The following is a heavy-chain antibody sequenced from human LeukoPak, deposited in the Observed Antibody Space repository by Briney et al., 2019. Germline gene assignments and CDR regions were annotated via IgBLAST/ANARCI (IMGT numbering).Heavy chain of an antibody. CDR3: AIPMVSNGY. D-gene: IGHD5-18*01. J-gene: IGHJ4*02. V-gene: IGHV1-46*01. CDR2: INPSGGST. CDR1: GGTFSSYA. Sequence: ASVKVSCKASGGTFSSYAISWVRQAPGQGLEWMGIINPSGGSTSYAQKFQGRVTMIRDMSTSTVYMELSSLRSEDTAVYYCAIPMVSNGYWGQGTLVTVSS.